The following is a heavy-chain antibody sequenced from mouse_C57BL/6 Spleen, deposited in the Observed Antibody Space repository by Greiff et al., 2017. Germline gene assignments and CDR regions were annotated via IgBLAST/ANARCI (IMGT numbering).Heavy chain of an antibody. CDR1: GFTFSDYY. D-gene: IGHD5-2*01. CDR3: ARKNTYGCRIFAY. V-gene: IGHV1-75*01. CDR2: ISTGSGST. J-gene: IGHJ3*01. Sequence: VQREQSGPELVQPGASVKLSCKASGFTFSDYYMYWVHQSPGKGLEWIGLISTGSGSTYYNEKLKGKVTLTVDKSSSTAYMLISSLTSEDSAVYFCARKNTYGCRIFAYWGQGTLVTVSA.